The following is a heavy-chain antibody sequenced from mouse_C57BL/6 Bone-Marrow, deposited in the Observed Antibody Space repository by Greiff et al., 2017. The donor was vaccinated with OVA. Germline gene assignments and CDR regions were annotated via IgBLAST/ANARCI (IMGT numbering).Heavy chain of an antibody. CDR1: GYTFPDYN. Sequence: VQLQQSGPELAKPGASVKIPCKASGYTFPDYNMDWVKQRHGKRLEWIGDINSNNGGTIYNQKFKGKATLTVDKSSSTAYMELRSLTSEDTAVYYCARGGYYDYDGGAWFAYWGQGTLVTVSA. D-gene: IGHD2-4*01. V-gene: IGHV1-18*01. CDR3: ARGGYYDYDGGAWFAY. J-gene: IGHJ3*01. CDR2: INSNNGGT.